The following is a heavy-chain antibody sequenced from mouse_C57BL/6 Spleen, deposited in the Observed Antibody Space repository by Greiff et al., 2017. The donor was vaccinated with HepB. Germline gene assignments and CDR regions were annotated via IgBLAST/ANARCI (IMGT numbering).Heavy chain of an antibody. Sequence: QVQLQQSGAELVKPGASVKISCKASGYAFSSYWMNWVKQRPGKGLEWIGQIYPGDGDTNYNGKFKGKATLTADKSSSTAYMQLSSLTSEDSAVYFCARSVTTVVHWYFDVWGTGTTVTVSS. J-gene: IGHJ1*03. D-gene: IGHD1-1*01. CDR1: GYAFSSYW. V-gene: IGHV1-80*01. CDR2: IYPGDGDT. CDR3: ARSVTTVVHWYFDV.